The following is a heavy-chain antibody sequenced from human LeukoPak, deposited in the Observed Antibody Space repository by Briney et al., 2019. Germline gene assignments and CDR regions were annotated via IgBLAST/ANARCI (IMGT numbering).Heavy chain of an antibody. D-gene: IGHD5-18*01. CDR2: ISTYNGKT. Sequence: ASVKVSCMASGYTLSSYSITWMRQAPGQGLEWMGWISTYNGKTNFAEKFQGRVTMTTDTSTSIVYMELRSLRSDDTAVYFCARDRGGYSYDYIRGHAFDIWGQGTKVTVSS. V-gene: IGHV1-18*01. CDR1: GYTLSSYS. CDR3: ARDRGGYSYDYIRGHAFDI. J-gene: IGHJ3*02.